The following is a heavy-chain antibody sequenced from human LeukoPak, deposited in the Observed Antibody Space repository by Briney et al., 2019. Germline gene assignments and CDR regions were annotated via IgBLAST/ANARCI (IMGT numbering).Heavy chain of an antibody. CDR2: VTYTGVT. CDR1: GGSFRGYY. CDR3: ARREYDYGSDS. V-gene: IGHV4-34*01. Sequence: PSETLSPTCAVYGGSFRGYYWSWIRRPPGQGLEWIGEVTYTGVTNYNPSLKSRLTISIDTSKSQFSLKMYSVTAADTAVYYCARREYDYGSDSWGQGTLVTVSS. J-gene: IGHJ4*02. D-gene: IGHD4/OR15-4a*01.